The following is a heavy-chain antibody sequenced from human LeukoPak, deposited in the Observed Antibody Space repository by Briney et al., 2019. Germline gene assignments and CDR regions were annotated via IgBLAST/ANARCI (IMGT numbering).Heavy chain of an antibody. CDR3: AKPDAPYDFWSGYHFDY. Sequence: GGSLRLSCAASGFTFSSYAMSWVRQAPGKGLEWVSAISGSGGSTYYADSVKGRFTISRDNSKNTLYLQMNSLRAEDTAVYYCAKPDAPYDFWSGYHFDYWGQGTLVTVSS. V-gene: IGHV3-23*01. D-gene: IGHD3-3*01. CDR1: GFTFSSYA. J-gene: IGHJ4*02. CDR2: ISGSGGST.